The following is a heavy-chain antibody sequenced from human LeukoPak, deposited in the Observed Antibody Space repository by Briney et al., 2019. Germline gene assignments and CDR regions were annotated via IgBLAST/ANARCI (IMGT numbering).Heavy chain of an antibody. CDR2: ISYDGSNK. Sequence: GGSLRLSCAASGFTFSSYGMHWARQAPGKGLEWVAVISYDGSNKYYADSVKGRFTISRDNSKNTLYLQMNSLRAEDTAVYYCAKDYERETGWGQGTLVTVSS. V-gene: IGHV3-30*18. CDR3: AKDYERETG. D-gene: IGHD3-3*01. CDR1: GFTFSSYG. J-gene: IGHJ4*02.